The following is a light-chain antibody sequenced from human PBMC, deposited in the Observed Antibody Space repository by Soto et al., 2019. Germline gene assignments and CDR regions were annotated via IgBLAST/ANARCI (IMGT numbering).Light chain of an antibody. Sequence: QSVLTQPPSASGSPGQSVTVSCAGTSSDIGGYNYVSWYQQHPGTAPKLLIYEVSKRPSGVPDRFSASKSGNTASLTVSGLQAEDEGDYYCSSYAGNNIFVFGTGTQLTVL. J-gene: IGLJ7*01. V-gene: IGLV2-8*01. CDR1: SSDIGGYNY. CDR2: EVS. CDR3: SSYAGNNIFV.